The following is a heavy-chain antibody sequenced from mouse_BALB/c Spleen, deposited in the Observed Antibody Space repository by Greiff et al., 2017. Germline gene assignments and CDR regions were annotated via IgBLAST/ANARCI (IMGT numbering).Heavy chain of an antibody. J-gene: IGHJ3*01. D-gene: IGHD2-1*01. CDR3: ARGNGNWAY. V-gene: IGHV2-2*02. CDR1: GFSLTSYG. CDR2: IRSGGST. Sequence: VQLQQSGPGLVQPGQSLSITCTASGFSLTSYGVHWVRQSPGKGLEWLGVIRSGGSTDYNAAFISRLSISKDNSKSQVFFKMNSLQANDTAIYYCARGNGNWAYWGPGTLVTVSA.